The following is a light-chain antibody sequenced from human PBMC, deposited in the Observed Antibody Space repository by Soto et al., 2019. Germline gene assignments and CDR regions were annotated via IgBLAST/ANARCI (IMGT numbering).Light chain of an antibody. Sequence: QSALTQPASVSGSPGQSITISCTGTSSDVGGYNYVSWYQQHPGKAPQLMIYDVSNRPSGVSNRFSGSKSGNTASLTISGLQAEDEADYYCSSYTSSSTLGFGTGTKVTVL. CDR2: DVS. CDR3: SSYTSSSTLG. CDR1: SSDVGGYNY. J-gene: IGLJ1*01. V-gene: IGLV2-14*01.